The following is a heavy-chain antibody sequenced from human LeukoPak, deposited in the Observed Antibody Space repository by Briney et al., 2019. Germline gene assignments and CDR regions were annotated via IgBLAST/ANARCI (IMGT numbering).Heavy chain of an antibody. Sequence: SSETLSLTCTVSGYSISSGHYWGWIRHPPGKGLEWIGSMYHSGTTYNNPPLKSGVTISEDTSKNQSPLKLPSFTAADTAVYYCARGPRFGELLWHWFDTWGQGTLVTVSS. CDR2: MYHSGTT. CDR1: GYSISSGHY. J-gene: IGHJ5*02. V-gene: IGHV4-38-2*02. D-gene: IGHD3-10*01. CDR3: ARGPRFGELLWHWFDT.